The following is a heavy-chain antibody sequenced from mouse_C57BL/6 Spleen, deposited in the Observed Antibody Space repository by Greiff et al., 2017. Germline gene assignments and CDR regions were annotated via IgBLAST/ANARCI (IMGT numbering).Heavy chain of an antibody. CDR3: ARTYYYGSSYGDFDY. Sequence: EVKLVESGGGLVKPGGSLKLSCAASGFTFSDYGMHWVRQAPEKGLEWVAYISSGSSTIYYADTVKGRFTISRDNAENTLFLQMTSLRSEDTAMYYCARTYYYGSSYGDFDYWGQGTTLTVSS. D-gene: IGHD1-1*01. V-gene: IGHV5-17*01. CDR2: ISSGSSTI. J-gene: IGHJ2*01. CDR1: GFTFSDYG.